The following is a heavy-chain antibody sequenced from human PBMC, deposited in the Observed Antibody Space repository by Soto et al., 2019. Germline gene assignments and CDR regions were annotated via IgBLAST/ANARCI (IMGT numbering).Heavy chain of an antibody. J-gene: IGHJ4*02. V-gene: IGHV3-11*03. CDR3: ARSGDNYNRLDY. CDR2: SSNSGTFS. Sequence: GGSLRLSCEGSGFSFSDYYISWIRQAPGKGLEWISYSSNSGTFSRYADSVKGRFSMSRDNTKNFLYLQMNSLRAEDTAVYYCARSGDNYNRLDYWGQGTPVTVSS. D-gene: IGHD1-1*01. CDR1: GFSFSDYY.